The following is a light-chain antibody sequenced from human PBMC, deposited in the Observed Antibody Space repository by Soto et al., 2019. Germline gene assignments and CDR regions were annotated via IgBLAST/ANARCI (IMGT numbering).Light chain of an antibody. CDR2: GNS. J-gene: IGLJ2*01. CDR1: SSNIGAGYD. Sequence: QSVLTQPPSVSGAPGQRVTISCTGSSSNIGAGYDVHWYQQLPGTAPKLLIYGNSNRPSGVPDRFSGSKSGTSASLAITGLQAADDADYYCQSYDSSLSASVFGGGTKITVL. CDR3: QSYDSSLSASV. V-gene: IGLV1-40*01.